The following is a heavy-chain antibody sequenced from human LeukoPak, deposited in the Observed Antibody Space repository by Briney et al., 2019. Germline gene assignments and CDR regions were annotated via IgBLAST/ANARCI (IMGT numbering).Heavy chain of an antibody. CDR2: IYSGGNT. Sequence: GGSLRLSCAASGFTFSSYSMNWVRQAPGKGLEWVSLIYSGGNTQYADSVKGRFIIFRDSSKNTLYLQMNSLRVEDTAVYYCATRAVAAPYWGQGTLVTVSS. J-gene: IGHJ4*02. CDR3: ATRAVAAPY. V-gene: IGHV3-66*01. CDR1: GFTFSSYS. D-gene: IGHD6-19*01.